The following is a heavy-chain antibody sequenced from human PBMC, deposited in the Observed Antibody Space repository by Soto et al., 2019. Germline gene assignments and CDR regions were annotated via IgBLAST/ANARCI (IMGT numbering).Heavy chain of an antibody. CDR1: GFTFSSYT. CDR2: INGGGGST. V-gene: IGHV3-23*01. D-gene: IGHD2-15*01. CDR3: AKDKVCSGGSCYYDY. Sequence: EVQLLEAGGDLIQPGGSLRLSCAASGFTFSSYTMTWVRQAPGKGLEWVSAINGGGGSTSYADSVKGRFTISRDNSKDTLYLQMNSLRAEDTAVYYCAKDKVCSGGSCYYDYWGQGTLVTVSS. J-gene: IGHJ4*02.